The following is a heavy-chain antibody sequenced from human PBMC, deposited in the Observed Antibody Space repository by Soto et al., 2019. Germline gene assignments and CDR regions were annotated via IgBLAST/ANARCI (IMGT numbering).Heavy chain of an antibody. CDR3: AKGWARVTMRENLIDY. CDR2: ISYDGSNK. CDR1: GFTFSSYG. Sequence: GGSLRLSCAASGFTFSSYGMHWVRQAPGKGLEWVAVISYDGSNKYYADSAKGRFTISRDNSKNTLYLQMNSLRAEDTAVYYCAKGWARVTMRENLIDYWGQGTLVTVSS. D-gene: IGHD3-22*01. V-gene: IGHV3-30*18. J-gene: IGHJ4*02.